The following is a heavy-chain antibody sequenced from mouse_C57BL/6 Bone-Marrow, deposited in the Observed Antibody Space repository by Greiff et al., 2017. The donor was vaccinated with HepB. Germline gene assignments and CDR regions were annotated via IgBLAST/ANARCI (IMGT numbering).Heavy chain of an antibody. CDR3: TGGSSGCGFAY. D-gene: IGHD3-2*02. J-gene: IGHJ3*01. CDR2: IRLKSDNYAT. CDR1: GFTFSNYW. Sequence: EVQLQQSGGGLVQPGGSMKLSCVASGFTFSNYWMNWVRQSPEKGLEWVAQIRLKSDNYATHYAESVKGRFTISRDDSKSSVYLQMNNLRAEDTGIYYCTGGSSGCGFAYWGQGTLVTVSA. V-gene: IGHV6-3*01.